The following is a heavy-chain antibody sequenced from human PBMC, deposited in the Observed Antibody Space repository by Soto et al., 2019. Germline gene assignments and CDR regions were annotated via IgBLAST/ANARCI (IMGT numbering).Heavy chain of an antibody. Sequence: SETLSLTCTVSGGSISSGGYYRSWIRQHPGKGLEWVGYIYYSGSTYYNPSLKSRVTISVDTSKNQFSLKLSSVTAADTAVYYCARAPYSSSYYYYYMDVWGKGTTVTVSS. D-gene: IGHD6-6*01. CDR1: GGSISSGGYY. CDR3: ARAPYSSSYYYYYMDV. J-gene: IGHJ6*03. CDR2: IYYSGST. V-gene: IGHV4-31*03.